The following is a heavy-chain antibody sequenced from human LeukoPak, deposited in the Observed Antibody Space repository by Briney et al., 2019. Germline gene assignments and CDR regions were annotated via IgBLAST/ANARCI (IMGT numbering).Heavy chain of an antibody. D-gene: IGHD2-2*01. Sequence: GGSLRLSCAASGFTVSSNYMSWVRQAPGKGLEWVSVIYSGCSTYYADSVKGRFTISRDNSKNTLYLQMNSLRAEDTAVYYCARGGGGVVVPAAMAYSFDSWGQGTLVTVSS. J-gene: IGHJ5*01. CDR1: GFTVSSNY. CDR2: IYSGCST. V-gene: IGHV3-66*01. CDR3: ARGGGGVVVPAAMAYSFDS.